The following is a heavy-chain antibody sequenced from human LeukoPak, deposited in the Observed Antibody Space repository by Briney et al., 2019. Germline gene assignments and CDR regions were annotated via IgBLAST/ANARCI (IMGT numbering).Heavy chain of an antibody. J-gene: IGHJ4*02. D-gene: IGHD3-10*01. V-gene: IGHV1-3*01. CDR3: AIPLWFGELPFDY. Sequence: GASVKVSCKASGYTFTSYAMHWVRQAPGQRLEWMGWINASNGNTKYSQKFQGRVTITRDTSASTAYMELSSLRSEDTAVYYCAIPLWFGELPFDYWGQGTLVTVSS. CDR2: INASNGNT. CDR1: GYTFTSYA.